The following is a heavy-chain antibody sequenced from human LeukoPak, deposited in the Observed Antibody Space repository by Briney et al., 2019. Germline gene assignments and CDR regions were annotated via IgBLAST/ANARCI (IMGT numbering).Heavy chain of an antibody. J-gene: IGHJ4*02. Sequence: GGSLRLSCAASGFTFSSYSMTWVRQAPGKGLEWVSVINAGGTSTFYADSVKGRFTISRDNSKDTLYLQMNSLRAEDTAVYYCAKKLYSRSNPVDYWGQGTLVTVSS. CDR2: INAGGTST. D-gene: IGHD3-22*01. V-gene: IGHV3-23*01. CDR3: AKKLYSRSNPVDY. CDR1: GFTFSSYS.